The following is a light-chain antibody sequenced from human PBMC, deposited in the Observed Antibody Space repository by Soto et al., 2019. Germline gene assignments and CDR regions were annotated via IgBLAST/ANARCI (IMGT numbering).Light chain of an antibody. J-gene: IGKJ1*01. CDR1: QSISIN. CDR3: QQHNNWPPT. V-gene: IGKV3-15*01. Sequence: EIVMTQSPATLSVSAGESVTLSCRASQSISINLAWYQRKPGQSPRLLFSGASTRATGVPVRFSGSGSGTEFTLSISSLQSEDFAVYYCQQHNNWPPTFGQGTKVDIK. CDR2: GAS.